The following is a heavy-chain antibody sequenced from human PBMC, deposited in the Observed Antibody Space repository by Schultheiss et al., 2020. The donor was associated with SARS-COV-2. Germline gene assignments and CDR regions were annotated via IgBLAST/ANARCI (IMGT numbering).Heavy chain of an antibody. CDR1: GYTFTGYY. Sequence: ASVKVSCKASGYTFTGYYMHWVRQAPGQGLEWMGWINPNSGGTNYAQKFHGRVTMTRDTSISTAYMELSRLRSDDTAVYYCARDPSIAAAGTPFDYWGQGTLVTVSS. J-gene: IGHJ4*02. D-gene: IGHD6-13*01. CDR3: ARDPSIAAAGTPFDY. CDR2: INPNSGGT. V-gene: IGHV1-2*02.